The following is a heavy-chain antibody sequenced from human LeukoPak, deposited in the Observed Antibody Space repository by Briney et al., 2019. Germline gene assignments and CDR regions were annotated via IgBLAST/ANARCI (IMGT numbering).Heavy chain of an antibody. Sequence: GASVRVSCKASGYTFTSYAMHWVRQAPGQRLEWMGWINAGNGNTKYSQKFQGRVTITRDTSASTAYMELSSLRSEDTAVYYCARVPKGDSSGYTYWGQGTLVTVSS. CDR2: INAGNGNT. CDR1: GYTFTSYA. D-gene: IGHD3-22*01. J-gene: IGHJ4*02. V-gene: IGHV1-3*01. CDR3: ARVPKGDSSGYTY.